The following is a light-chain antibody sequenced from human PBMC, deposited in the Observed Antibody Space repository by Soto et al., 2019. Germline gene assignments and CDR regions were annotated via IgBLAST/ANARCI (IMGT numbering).Light chain of an antibody. CDR2: SND. CDR3: AAWDDSLNGFVV. CDR1: SSNIGGNT. V-gene: IGLV1-44*01. J-gene: IGLJ2*01. Sequence: QSVLTQPPSASGTPGQRVIISCSGSSSNIGGNTVNWYQQLPGTAPKLLIYSNDQRPSGVPDRFSGSKSGTSASLAISGLQSEDEGDYYCAAWDDSLNGFVVFGGGTQLTVL.